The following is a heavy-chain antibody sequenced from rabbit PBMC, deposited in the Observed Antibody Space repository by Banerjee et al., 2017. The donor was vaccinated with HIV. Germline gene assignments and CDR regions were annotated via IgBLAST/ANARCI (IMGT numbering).Heavy chain of an antibody. D-gene: IGHD4-1*01. CDR2: IYGGSSGST. Sequence: QEQLEESGGDLVKPEGSLTLTCTASGFSFSSSYWICWVRQAPGKGLEWIACIYGGSSGSTDYASWAKGRFTISKTSSTTVTLQMTSLTAADTATYFCARDLAGVIGWNFNLWGQGTLVTVS. CDR3: ARDLAGVIGWNFNL. V-gene: IGHV1S45*01. CDR1: GFSFSSSYW. J-gene: IGHJ4*01.